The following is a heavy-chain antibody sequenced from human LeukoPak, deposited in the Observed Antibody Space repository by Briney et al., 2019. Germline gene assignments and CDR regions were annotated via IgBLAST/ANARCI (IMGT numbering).Heavy chain of an antibody. CDR1: GYSFTSYW. Sequence: KIGESLKISCKGSGYSFTSYWIAWVRRMPGKGLEWMGIIYPGDSDTRYSPSFQGQVTISADKSISTAYLQWSSLKASDTAMYYCAIETIGQFGELLDAFDIWGQGTMVTVSS. V-gene: IGHV5-51*01. D-gene: IGHD3-10*01. CDR2: IYPGDSDT. CDR3: AIETIGQFGELLDAFDI. J-gene: IGHJ3*02.